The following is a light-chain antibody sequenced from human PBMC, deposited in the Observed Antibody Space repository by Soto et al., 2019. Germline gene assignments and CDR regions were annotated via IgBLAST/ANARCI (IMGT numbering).Light chain of an antibody. CDR3: QQYNNWPPWT. CDR2: GAS. V-gene: IGKV3-15*01. Sequence: EIVLTQSPCTLSLSPGXXXXLXCXXSQSVSSNLAWYQQKPGQAPRLLIYGASTRATGIPARFSGSGSGTEFTLTISSLQSEDFAVYYCQQYNNWPPWTFGQGTKVDIK. CDR1: QSVSSN. J-gene: IGKJ1*01.